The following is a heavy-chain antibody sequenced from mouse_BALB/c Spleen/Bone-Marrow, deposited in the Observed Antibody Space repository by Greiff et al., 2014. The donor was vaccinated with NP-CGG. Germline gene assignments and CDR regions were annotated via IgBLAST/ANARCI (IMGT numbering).Heavy chain of an antibody. CDR1: GYTFTDYN. J-gene: IGHJ2*01. V-gene: IGHV1S29*02. CDR2: IYPHNGGN. Sequence: EVQLQQSGSELVKPGASVKISCKASGYTFTDYNMHWVKQSHGKSLEWIVYIYPHNGGNGYNQKFKNKATLTVDSSSSTAYMELRSLTSEDSAVYYCARSRGTTATTYYFDYWGQGTTLTVSS. D-gene: IGHD1-2*01. CDR3: ARSRGTTATTYYFDY.